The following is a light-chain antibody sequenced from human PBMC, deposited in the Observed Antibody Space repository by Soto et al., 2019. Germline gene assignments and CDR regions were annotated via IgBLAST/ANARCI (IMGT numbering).Light chain of an antibody. J-gene: IGKJ4*01. CDR3: QQYNSHPVT. CDR2: QAS. V-gene: IGKV1-5*03. CDR1: QSISSW. Sequence: DIQMTQSPSTLSASVGDRVTTTCRASQSISSWLAWYQQKPGKAPKLLIYQASTLESGVPSRFSGSGSGTEFTLPITSLQPDDFETYYCQQYNSHPVTFSGGTRVEIK.